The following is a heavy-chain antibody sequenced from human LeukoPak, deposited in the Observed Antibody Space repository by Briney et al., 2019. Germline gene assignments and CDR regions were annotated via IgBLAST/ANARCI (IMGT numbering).Heavy chain of an antibody. J-gene: IGHJ3*02. D-gene: IGHD6-13*01. CDR1: GGSISSYY. V-gene: IGHV4-4*07. CDR2: IYTSGST. CDR3: ARDTRQQLFKEGYAFDI. Sequence: SETLSLTCTVSGGSISSYYWSWIRQPAGKGLEWIGRIYTSGSTNYNPSLKSRVTMSVDTSKNQFSLKLSSVTAADTAVYYCARDTRQQLFKEGYAFDIWGQGTMVTVSS.